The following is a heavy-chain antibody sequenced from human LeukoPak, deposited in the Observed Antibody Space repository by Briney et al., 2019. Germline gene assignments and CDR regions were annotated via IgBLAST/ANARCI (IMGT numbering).Heavy chain of an antibody. D-gene: IGHD1-14*01. J-gene: IGHJ5*02. CDR3: TRGGGTTWFAP. CDR1: GYTFSDYY. V-gene: IGHV1-2*02. CDR2: INPKSGGA. Sequence: ASVKVSCKAYGYTFSDYYMHWVRQAPRQGLEWKGWINPKSGGANFAEKSQSRVTMTRDTSIRTVYMELSRLTYNDTAVYYCTRGGGTTWFAPWGQRTLVTVSS.